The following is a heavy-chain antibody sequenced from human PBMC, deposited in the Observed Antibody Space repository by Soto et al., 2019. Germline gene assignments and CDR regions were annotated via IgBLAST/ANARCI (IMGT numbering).Heavy chain of an antibody. CDR3: AKEFAVSTWY. V-gene: IGHV3-23*01. CDR2: ISDSGGST. J-gene: IGHJ4*02. CDR1: GFAISSYA. Sequence: EVQLLESGGGLVQPGGSLRLSCAVSGFAISSYAMIWVRQAPGKGLEWVSTISDSGGSTFYADSVKGRFSISRDNSKNTLYLQMNSLRAEDTAVYYCAKEFAVSTWYWGQGTLVSVSS. D-gene: IGHD4-17*01.